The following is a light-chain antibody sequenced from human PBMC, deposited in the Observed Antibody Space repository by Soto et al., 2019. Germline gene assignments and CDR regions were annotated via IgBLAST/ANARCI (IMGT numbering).Light chain of an antibody. CDR3: CSYSSGSTPWV. V-gene: IGLV2-14*03. J-gene: IGLJ1*01. CDR2: DVS. Sequence: QSALTQPPSVSGAPGQRVTISCTGTSSDVGGYNYVSWYQHHPGKAPKLIIFDVSDRPSGISDRFSASKSGNTASLTISGLQAEDEADYYCCSYSSGSTPWVFGTGTKVTVL. CDR1: SSDVGGYNY.